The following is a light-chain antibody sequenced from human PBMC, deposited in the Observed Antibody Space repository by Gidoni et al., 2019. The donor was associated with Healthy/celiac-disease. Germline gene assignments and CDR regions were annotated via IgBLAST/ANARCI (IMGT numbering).Light chain of an antibody. CDR3: QQYGSSRFT. CDR2: GAS. Sequence: EVELTQSPGTLSLSPGERATLSCRASQSVSRSYLAWYQQKPGQAPRLLIYGASSRATGIPDRFSGSGSGTDFTLTISRLEPEDFAVYYCQQYGSSRFTFGPXTKVDIK. J-gene: IGKJ3*01. V-gene: IGKV3-20*01. CDR1: QSVSRSY.